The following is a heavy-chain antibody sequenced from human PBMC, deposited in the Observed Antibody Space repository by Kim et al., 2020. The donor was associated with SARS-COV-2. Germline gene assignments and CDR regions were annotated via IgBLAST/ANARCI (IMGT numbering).Heavy chain of an antibody. CDR3: ARDLGITKKDIVVVTFDY. V-gene: IGHV1-18*01. CDR1: GYTFTSYG. CDR2: ISAYNGNT. Sequence: ASVKVSCKASGYTFTSYGISWVRQAPGQGLEWMGWISAYNGNTNYAQKLQGRVTMTTDTSTSTAYMELRSLRSDDTAVYYCARDLGITKKDIVVVTFDYWGQGTLVTVSS. D-gene: IGHD2-21*02. J-gene: IGHJ4*02.